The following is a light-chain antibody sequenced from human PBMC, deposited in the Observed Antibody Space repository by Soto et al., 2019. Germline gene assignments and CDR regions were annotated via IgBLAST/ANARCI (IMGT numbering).Light chain of an antibody. J-gene: IGKJ5*01. CDR3: QLYGSSVT. Sequence: TQSPSTLSASVGDRVTIICRASQTISTWLAWYQQKPGQSPRLLISGASTRATGIPDRFSGSGSGTDFTLTISSLDPEDFAVYFCQLYGSSVTFGQGTRLAIK. V-gene: IGKV3-20*01. CDR1: QTISTW. CDR2: GAS.